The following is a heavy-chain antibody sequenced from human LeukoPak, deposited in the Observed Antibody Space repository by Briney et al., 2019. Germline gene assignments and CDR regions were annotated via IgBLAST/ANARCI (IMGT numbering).Heavy chain of an antibody. J-gene: IGHJ5*02. CDR3: ARDVSGSSPEFDP. D-gene: IGHD3-10*01. CDR2: ISSSSSYI. V-gene: IGHV3-21*01. CDR1: GFTFSSYS. Sequence: GGSLRLSCAASGFTFSSYSMNWVRQAPGKGLEWVSSISSSSSYIYYADSVKGRFTISRDNAKNSLYLQMNSLRAEDTAVYYCARDVSGSSPEFDPWGQGTLVTVSS.